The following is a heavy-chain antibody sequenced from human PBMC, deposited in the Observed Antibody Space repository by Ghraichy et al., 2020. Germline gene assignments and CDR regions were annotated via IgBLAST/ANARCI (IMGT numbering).Heavy chain of an antibody. D-gene: IGHD6-13*01. CDR2: IYYSGST. CDR1: GGSISSSDYY. CDR3: ARRGIVAAGYFDY. J-gene: IGHJ4*02. V-gene: IGHV4-39*01. Sequence: SQTLSLTCTVSGGSISSSDYYWGWIRQPPGKGLEWIGTIYYSGSTYYNPSLKSRVTISVDTSKNQFSLKLSSVTAADTAVYYCARRGIVAAGYFDYWGQGTLVTVSS.